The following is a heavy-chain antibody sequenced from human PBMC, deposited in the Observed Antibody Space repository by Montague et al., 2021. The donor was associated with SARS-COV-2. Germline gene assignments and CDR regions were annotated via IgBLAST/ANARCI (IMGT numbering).Heavy chain of an antibody. V-gene: IGHV3-48*03. CDR3: ARAVAWIQLWLHYYYYGMDV. CDR1: GFTFSSYE. D-gene: IGHD5-18*01. CDR2: ISSSGSTI. Sequence: SLRLSCAASGFTFSSYEMNWVRQAPGKGLEWVSYISSSGSTIYYADSVKGRFTISRDNAKNSLYLQMNSLRAEDTAVYYRARAVAWIQLWLHYYYYGMDVWGQGTTVTVSS. J-gene: IGHJ6*02.